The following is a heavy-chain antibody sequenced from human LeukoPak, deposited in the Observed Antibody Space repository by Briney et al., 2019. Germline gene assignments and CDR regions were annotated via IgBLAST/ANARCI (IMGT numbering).Heavy chain of an antibody. CDR3: AREDNLMVFWCGYSSY. CDR1: GYTFTSYA. Sequence: GASVKVSCKASGYTFTSYAISWVRQAPGQGLEWMGWISTYNGHTNCAQKLQGRVTMTTDTSTSTAYMELRSLRSDDTAVLYCAREDNLMVFWCGYSSYWGGETLVTVSS. J-gene: IGHJ4*02. D-gene: IGHD3-3*01. CDR2: ISTYNGHT. V-gene: IGHV1-18*01.